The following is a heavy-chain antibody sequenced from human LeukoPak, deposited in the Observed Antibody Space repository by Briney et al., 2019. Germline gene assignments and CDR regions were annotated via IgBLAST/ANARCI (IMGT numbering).Heavy chain of an antibody. CDR1: GGAFRGYY. Sequence: PSETLAVTCAVYGGAFRGYYWGWIRQPPGKGLVGIGEINHSGSPNYNPSLKSPVTISVDTSKTQFSLKLSSVTAADTAVYYCARRSSDSSGYYSFGYYYYYMDVWGKGTTVTVSS. V-gene: IGHV4-34*01. D-gene: IGHD3-22*01. CDR3: ARRSSDSSGYYSFGYYYYYMDV. CDR2: INHSGSP. J-gene: IGHJ6*03.